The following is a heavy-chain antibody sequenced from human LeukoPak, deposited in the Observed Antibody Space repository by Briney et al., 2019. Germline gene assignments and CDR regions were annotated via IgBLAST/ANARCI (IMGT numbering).Heavy chain of an antibody. D-gene: IGHD3-22*01. CDR2: INPNSRDT. V-gene: IGHV1-2*02. CDR3: ARRVYDSSGLPNYYYMYV. Sequence: ASVKVSCKASGYAFTGYYMHWVRQAPGQGLEWMGWINPNSRDTNYAQKFQGRVTMTRDTSISTAYMELSSLRSDDTAVNYCARRVYDSSGLPNYYYMYVWGKGTTVTISS. CDR1: GYAFTGYY. J-gene: IGHJ6*03.